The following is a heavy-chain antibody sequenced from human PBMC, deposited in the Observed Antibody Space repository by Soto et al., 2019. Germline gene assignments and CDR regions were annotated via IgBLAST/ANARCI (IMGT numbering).Heavy chain of an antibody. Sequence: GGSLRLSCAASGFTFSSYWMHWVRQAPGKGLVWVSRINSDGSSTSYADSVKGRFTISRDNAKNTLYLQMNSLRAEDTAVYYCANDGSALNDAFDIWGQGTMVTVSS. CDR1: GFTFSSYW. D-gene: IGHD3-10*01. CDR2: INSDGSST. J-gene: IGHJ3*02. V-gene: IGHV3-74*01. CDR3: ANDGSALNDAFDI.